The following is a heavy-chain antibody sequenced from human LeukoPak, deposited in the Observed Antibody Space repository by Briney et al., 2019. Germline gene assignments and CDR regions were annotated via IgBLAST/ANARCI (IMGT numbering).Heavy chain of an antibody. CDR2: ISDSGGYT. D-gene: IGHD3-16*01. CDR3: AKFEFGF. V-gene: IGHV3-23*01. CDR1: GFTFSSYW. J-gene: IGHJ4*02. Sequence: GGSLRLSCAASGFTFSSYWMSWVRQAPGKGLEWVSSISDSGGYTFYADSVKGRFTISRDNSKNTLYLQMNSLRDEDTAVYYCAKFEFGFWGQGTLVTVSS.